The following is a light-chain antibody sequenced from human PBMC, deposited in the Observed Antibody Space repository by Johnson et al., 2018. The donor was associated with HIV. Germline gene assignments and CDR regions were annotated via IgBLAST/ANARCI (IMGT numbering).Light chain of an antibody. CDR3: GTWDSSLSAGGV. Sequence: QSVLTQPPSVSAAPGQKVTISCSGSNSNIGNNYVSWYQQLPGTAPKLLIYESTNRPSGIPDRFSGSKSGTSATLGISGLQTGDEADYYCGTWDSSLSAGGVFGTGTKVTVL. J-gene: IGLJ1*01. V-gene: IGLV1-51*02. CDR2: EST. CDR1: NSNIGNNY.